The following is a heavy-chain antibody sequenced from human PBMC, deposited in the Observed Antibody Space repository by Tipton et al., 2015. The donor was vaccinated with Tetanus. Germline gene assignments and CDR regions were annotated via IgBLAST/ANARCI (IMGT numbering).Heavy chain of an antibody. J-gene: IGHJ4*02. CDR3: ARLYPSPTGNGYFDY. CDR1: GYSFSTYW. CDR2: IYPGDSDT. Sequence: QLVQSGAEVRKHGESLKISCMGSGYSFSTYWIGWVRQMPGKGLEWMGIIYPGDSDTRYSPSSQGQVSFSADKSTNTAFLQWSSLKASDTAMYYWARLYPSPTGNGYFDYWGQGTLVTVSS. D-gene: IGHD2-8*01. V-gene: IGHV5-51*01.